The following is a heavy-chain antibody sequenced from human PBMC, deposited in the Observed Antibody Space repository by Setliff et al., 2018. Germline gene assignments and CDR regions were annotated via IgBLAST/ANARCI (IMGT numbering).Heavy chain of an antibody. CDR2: ISGFTGNT. Sequence: RASVKVSCKASGYTFSIYGVNWVRQAPGQGLEWLGWISGFTGNTEYSQEFKGRLTVTTDKSTGTAFMELGSLRSDDTAVYYCLRDRPYSNSPENAFDVWGQGTTVTVSS. D-gene: IGHD4-4*01. CDR1: GYTFSIYG. J-gene: IGHJ3*01. CDR3: LRDRPYSNSPENAFDV. V-gene: IGHV1-18*01.